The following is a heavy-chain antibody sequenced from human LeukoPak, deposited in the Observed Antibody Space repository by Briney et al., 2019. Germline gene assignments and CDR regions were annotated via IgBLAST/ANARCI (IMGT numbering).Heavy chain of an antibody. V-gene: IGHV1-46*01. J-gene: IGHJ3*02. D-gene: IGHD3-10*01. CDR1: GYTFTSYY. Sequence: ASVKVSCKASGYTFTSYYMHWVRQAPGQGLEWMGIINPSGGSTSYAQKFQGRVTMIRDTSTSTVYMELSSLRSEDTAVYYCARNRVGDGAFDIWGQGTMVTVSS. CDR3: ARNRVGDGAFDI. CDR2: INPSGGST.